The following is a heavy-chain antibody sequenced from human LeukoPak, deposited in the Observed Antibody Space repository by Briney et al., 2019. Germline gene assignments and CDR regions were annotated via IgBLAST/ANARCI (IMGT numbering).Heavy chain of an antibody. V-gene: IGHV1-18*01. Sequence: ASVKVSCKASGYTFTNYGISWVRQAPGQGPEWMGWISTYNGHTNNAQKFQGRVTMTTDTSTSTAYMELSSLRSEDTAVYYCARDLQDLRGYSGYGDAFDIWGQGTMVTVSS. CDR3: ARDLQDLRGYSGYGDAFDI. CDR1: GYTFTNYG. J-gene: IGHJ3*02. CDR2: ISTYNGHT. D-gene: IGHD5-12*01.